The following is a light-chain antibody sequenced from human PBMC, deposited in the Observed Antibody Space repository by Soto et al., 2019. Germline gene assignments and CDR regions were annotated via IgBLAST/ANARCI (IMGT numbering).Light chain of an antibody. CDR2: DVS. CDR3: SAYTSRNTRV. V-gene: IGLV2-14*01. CDR1: SSDVGGYNY. J-gene: IGLJ1*01. Sequence: SALTQPASVSGSPGQSITISCTGTSSDVGGYNYVSWYQQHPGQVPKLMIYDVSNRPSGISNRFSASKSGNTASLTISGLQAEDEADYYCSAYTSRNTRVFGTGTKLTVL.